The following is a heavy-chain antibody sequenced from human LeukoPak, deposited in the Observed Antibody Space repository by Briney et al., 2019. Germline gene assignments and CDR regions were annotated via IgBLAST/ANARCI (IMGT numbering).Heavy chain of an antibody. V-gene: IGHV4-61*02. CDR1: GGSISSGSYY. CDR3: AREVQGDAFDI. J-gene: IGHJ3*02. Sequence: SETLSLTCTVSGGSISSGSYYWSRIRQPAGKGLEWIGRIYTSGSTNYNPSLKSRVTISVDTSKNQFSLKLSSVTAADTAVYYCAREVQGDAFDIWGQGTMFTVSS. CDR2: IYTSGST.